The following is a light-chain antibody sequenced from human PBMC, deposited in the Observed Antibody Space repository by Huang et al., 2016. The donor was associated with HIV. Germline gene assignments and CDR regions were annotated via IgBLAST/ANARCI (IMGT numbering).Light chain of an antibody. CDR3: QQYNNWPRT. Sequence: EIVMTQSPATLSVSPGERATLSCRASQSVSSNLAWYQQKPGQVPRLLIYAASTRATGIPARFSCSGSGTEFTLTISSLQSEDFAVYYCQQYNNWPRTFGQGTKVEIK. CDR1: QSVSSN. V-gene: IGKV3-15*01. J-gene: IGKJ1*01. CDR2: AAS.